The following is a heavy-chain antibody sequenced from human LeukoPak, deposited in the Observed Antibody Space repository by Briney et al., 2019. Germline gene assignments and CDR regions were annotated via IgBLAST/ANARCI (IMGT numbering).Heavy chain of an antibody. CDR3: AIITMIVVGPGIDPLDY. V-gene: IGHV1-46*01. Sequence: ASVKVSCKASGYTFTSYYMHWVRQAPGQGLEWMGIINPSGGSTSYAQKFQGRVTMTRDMSTSTVYMELSSLRSDDTAVYYCAIITMIVVGPGIDPLDYWGQGTLVTVSS. CDR1: GYTFTSYY. J-gene: IGHJ4*02. CDR2: INPSGGST. D-gene: IGHD3-22*01.